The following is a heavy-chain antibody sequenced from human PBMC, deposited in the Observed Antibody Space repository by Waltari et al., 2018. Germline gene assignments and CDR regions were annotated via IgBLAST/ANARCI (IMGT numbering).Heavy chain of an antibody. CDR2: IYYSGST. J-gene: IGHJ4*02. V-gene: IGHV4-31*03. D-gene: IGHD3-22*01. CDR3: AGDSSGRTFWAY. CDR1: GGSIRSGGYY. Sequence: QVQLQESGPGLVKPSQNLSLTCTVSGGSIRSGGYYWSWIRQHPGKGLEWIGYIYYSGSTYYNPSLKSRVTISVDTSKNQFSLKLSSVTAADTAVYYCAGDSSGRTFWAYWGQGTLVTVSS.